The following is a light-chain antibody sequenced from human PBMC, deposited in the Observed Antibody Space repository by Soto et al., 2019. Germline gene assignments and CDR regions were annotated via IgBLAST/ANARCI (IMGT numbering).Light chain of an antibody. V-gene: IGKV3-15*01. CDR2: GAS. CDR1: QTVIRN. CDR3: QHYGTSLT. J-gene: IGKJ4*01. Sequence: EIVMTQSPATLSVSPGERATLSCRASQTVIRNLAWYQQKPGQTPRLLIFGASTRATGIPARFSGSGSGTDFTLTISRLEPEDSAVYYCQHYGTSLTFGGGTKGDIK.